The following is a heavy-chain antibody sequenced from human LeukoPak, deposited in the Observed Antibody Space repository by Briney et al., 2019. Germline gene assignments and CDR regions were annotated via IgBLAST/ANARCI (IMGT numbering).Heavy chain of an antibody. CDR2: FHNSGTS. J-gene: IGHJ4*02. V-gene: IGHV4-59*01. CDR1: DDSIREYY. D-gene: IGHD3-16*01. Sequence: SETLSLTCTVSDDSIREYYRGWIRQPPGKGQEWIGYFHNSGTSAYNPSLKSRVTISADTSKHQFSLQLNALTTADTAVYYWTRGAGWLIGYWGQGILVTVSS. CDR3: TRGAGWLIGY.